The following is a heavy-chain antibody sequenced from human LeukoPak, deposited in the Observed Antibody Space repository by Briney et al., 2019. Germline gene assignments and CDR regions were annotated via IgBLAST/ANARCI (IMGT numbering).Heavy chain of an antibody. CDR1: GYTFTSYY. V-gene: IGHV1-46*01. CDR3: ARERCSGGSCYSDY. D-gene: IGHD2-15*01. Sequence: ASVKVSCKASGYTFTSYYMHWVRQAPGQGLEWMGIINPSGGSTSYAQKFQGRVTITADESTSTAYMELSSLRSEDTAVYYCARERCSGGSCYSDYWGQGTLVTVSS. CDR2: INPSGGST. J-gene: IGHJ4*02.